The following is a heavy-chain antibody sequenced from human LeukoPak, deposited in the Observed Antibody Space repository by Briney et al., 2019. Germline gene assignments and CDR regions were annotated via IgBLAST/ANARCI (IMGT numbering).Heavy chain of an antibody. J-gene: IGHJ4*02. CDR1: GIDFRASD. CDR3: AREGGTVVVGRFDY. Sequence: GGSMRLSCAASGIDFRASDMHWVRQAPGMGLEWVTFIQTDGSDKYYVASVAGRFTISRDNSKNTVYLHMNSLRPDDTALYYCAREGGTVVVGRFDYWGQGTLVTVSS. CDR2: IQTDGSDK. V-gene: IGHV3-30*02. D-gene: IGHD2-2*01.